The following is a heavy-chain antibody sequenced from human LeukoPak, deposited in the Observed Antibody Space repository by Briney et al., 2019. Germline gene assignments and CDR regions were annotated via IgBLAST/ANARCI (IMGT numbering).Heavy chain of an antibody. CDR3: AKELDGSGYYGPDY. V-gene: IGHV3-23*01. D-gene: IGHD3-22*01. Sequence: PGGSLRLSCAASGFTFSNYAMIWVRQAPGKGLEWIATISGTGSRTYYANSVRGRFSISRDNSRNTLYLQRSSLRVEDTAVYYCAKELDGSGYYGPDYWGRGTPVTVSS. CDR2: ISGTGSRT. CDR1: GFTFSNYA. J-gene: IGHJ4*02.